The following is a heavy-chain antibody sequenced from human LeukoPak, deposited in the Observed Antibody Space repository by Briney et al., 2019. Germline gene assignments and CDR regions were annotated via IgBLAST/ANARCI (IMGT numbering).Heavy chain of an antibody. D-gene: IGHD1-20*01. V-gene: IGHV4-34*01. CDR1: GGSFSGHY. Sequence: KPSETLSLTCGVYGGSFSGHYWSWIRQPPRKGLEWIGEINHSGNTYFNPSFKGRVTILVDSSNNQFSLTLTSVTAADTAVYYCARASLTNNWNPHYYYYYMDVWGKGTTVTVSS. CDR2: INHSGNT. J-gene: IGHJ6*03. CDR3: ARASLTNNWNPHYYYYYMDV.